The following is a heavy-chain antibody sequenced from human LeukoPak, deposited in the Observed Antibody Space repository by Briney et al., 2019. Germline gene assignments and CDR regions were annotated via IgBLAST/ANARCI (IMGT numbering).Heavy chain of an antibody. D-gene: IGHD4-17*01. V-gene: IGHV3-21*01. CDR3: ARAPLTVTTALDY. J-gene: IGHJ4*02. CDR2: ISSSSSYI. Sequence: GRSLRLSCAASGFTFSSYSMNWVRQAPGKGLEWVSSISSSSSYIYYADSVKGRFTISRDNAKNSLYLQMNSLRAEDTAVYYCARAPLTVTTALDYWGQGTLVTVSS. CDR1: GFTFSSYS.